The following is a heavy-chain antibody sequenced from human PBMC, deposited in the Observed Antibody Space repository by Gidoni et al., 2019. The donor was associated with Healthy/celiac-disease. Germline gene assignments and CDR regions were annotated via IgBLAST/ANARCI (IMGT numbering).Heavy chain of an antibody. V-gene: IGHV1-69*06. J-gene: IGHJ4*02. CDR1: GGTFSSYA. Sequence: QVQLVQSGAEVKKPGSSVKVSCKASGGTFSSYAISWVRQAPGQGLEWMGGLIPIFGTANYAQKFQGRVTITADKSTSTAYMELSSLRSEDTAVYYCARARSRTEWLLPYFDYWGQGTLVTVSS. CDR2: LIPIFGTA. D-gene: IGHD3-22*01. CDR3: ARARSRTEWLLPYFDY.